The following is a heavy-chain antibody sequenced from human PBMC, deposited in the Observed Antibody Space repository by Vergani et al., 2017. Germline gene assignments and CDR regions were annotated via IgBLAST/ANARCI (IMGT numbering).Heavy chain of an antibody. CDR2: IYYSGST. CDR3: ARQHGVGYDY. J-gene: IGHJ4*02. D-gene: IGHD1-26*01. V-gene: IGHV4-39*01. Sequence: QVQLQQWGAGLLKPSETLSLTCTVSGGSISSSSYYWGWIRQPPGKGLEWIGSIYYSGSTYYNPSLKSRVTISVDTSKNKFSLKLSSVTAADTAVYYCARQHGVGYDYWGQGTLVTVSS. CDR1: GGSISSSSYY.